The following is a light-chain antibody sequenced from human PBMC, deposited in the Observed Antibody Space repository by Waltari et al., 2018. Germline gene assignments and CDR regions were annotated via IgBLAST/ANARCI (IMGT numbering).Light chain of an antibody. Sequence: IQMTQSPSSLSASVGDRVTITCQASQHINSYLNWYQQKPGKAPKLLIYDASNLEAGVPSRFSGSGFGTDFTFTISSLQPEDAATYYCQQYINLRTFGPGTRVDIK. V-gene: IGKV1-33*01. CDR1: QHINSY. CDR2: DAS. J-gene: IGKJ3*01. CDR3: QQYINLRT.